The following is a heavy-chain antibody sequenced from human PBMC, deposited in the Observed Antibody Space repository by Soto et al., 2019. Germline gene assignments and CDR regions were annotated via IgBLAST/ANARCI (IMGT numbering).Heavy chain of an antibody. D-gene: IGHD2-15*01. CDR3: ARDGVAAGLYLDN. Sequence: SLRLSCAASGFVFRSYWMSWVRQAPGKGLEWVANINQDGSGKYYVDSVRGRFIISRDNAENSLYLQMNSLRAEDTALYYCARDGVAAGLYLDNWGQGTQVTVYS. CDR2: INQDGSGK. J-gene: IGHJ4*02. V-gene: IGHV3-7*01. CDR1: GFVFRSYW.